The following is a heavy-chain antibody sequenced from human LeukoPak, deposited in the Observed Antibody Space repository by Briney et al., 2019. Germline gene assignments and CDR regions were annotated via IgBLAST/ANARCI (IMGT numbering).Heavy chain of an antibody. D-gene: IGHD3-10*01. CDR1: GFTFSSYG. V-gene: IGHV3-33*06. Sequence: GRSLRLSCAASGFTFSSYGMHWVRQAPGKGLEWVAVIWYDGSNKYYADSVKGRFTISRDNSKNTLYLQMNSLRAEDTAVYYCAKDRGSGSFSDWGQGTLVTVSS. CDR2: IWYDGSNK. CDR3: AKDRGSGSFSD. J-gene: IGHJ4*02.